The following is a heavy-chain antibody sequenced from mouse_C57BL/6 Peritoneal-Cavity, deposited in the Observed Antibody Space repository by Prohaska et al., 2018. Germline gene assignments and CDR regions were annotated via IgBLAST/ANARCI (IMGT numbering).Heavy chain of an antibody. D-gene: IGHD1-1*01. J-gene: IGHJ2*01. V-gene: IGHV1-26*01. CDR3: ALLITTVVAEYYLDY. CDR1: TDYY. Sequence: TDYYMNWVKQSHGKSLEWIGDINPNNGGTSYNQKFKGKATLAVDKSSSTAYMELRSLTSEDSAVYYCALLITTVVAEYYLDYWGQGTTLTVSS. CDR2: INPNNGGT.